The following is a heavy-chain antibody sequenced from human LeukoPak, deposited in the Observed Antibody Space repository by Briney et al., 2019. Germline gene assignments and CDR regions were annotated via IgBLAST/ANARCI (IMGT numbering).Heavy chain of an antibody. V-gene: IGHV1-2*02. J-gene: IGHJ4*02. Sequence: ASVKVSCKASGYTFTGYYMHWVRQAPGQGLEWMGWINPNSGGTNSAQKFQGRVTMTRDTSISTAYMEPSRLRSDDTAVYYCARPFGITMIVDYFDYWGQGTLVTVSS. D-gene: IGHD3-22*01. CDR3: ARPFGITMIVDYFDY. CDR1: GYTFTGYY. CDR2: INPNSGGT.